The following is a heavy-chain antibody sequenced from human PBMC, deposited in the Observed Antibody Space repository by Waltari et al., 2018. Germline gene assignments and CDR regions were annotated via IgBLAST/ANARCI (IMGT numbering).Heavy chain of an antibody. CDR1: GFTFSSYS. Sequence: VQPGGSLRLSCAASGFTFSSYSMNWVRQAPGKGLEWVSYISSSSSTIYYADSVKGRFTISRDNAKNSLYLQMNSLRAEDTAVYYCARDGSSWYFDYWGQGTLVTVSS. CDR2: ISSSSSTI. J-gene: IGHJ4*02. V-gene: IGHV3-48*01. D-gene: IGHD6-13*01. CDR3: ARDGSSWYFDY.